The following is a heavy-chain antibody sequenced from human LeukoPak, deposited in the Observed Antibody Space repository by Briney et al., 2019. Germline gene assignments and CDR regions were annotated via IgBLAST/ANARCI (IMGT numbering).Heavy chain of an antibody. J-gene: IGHJ4*02. Sequence: SGPTLVKPTQTLTLTCTFSGFSLSTSGVGVGWIRQPPGKALEWLALIYWNDDKRYSPSLKSRLTITKDTSKNQVVLTMTNMDPVDTATYYCAHRIQLERRTSGFDYWGQGTLVTVSS. CDR2: IYWNDDK. V-gene: IGHV2-5*01. CDR3: AHRIQLERRTSGFDY. CDR1: GFSLSTSGVG. D-gene: IGHD1-1*01.